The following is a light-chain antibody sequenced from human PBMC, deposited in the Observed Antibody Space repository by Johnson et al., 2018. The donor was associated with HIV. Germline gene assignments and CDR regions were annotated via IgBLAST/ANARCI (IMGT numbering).Light chain of an antibody. V-gene: IGLV1-51*01. CDR3: GTWDSSLREV. CDR1: SSNIVNNY. Sequence: QSVLTQPPSVSAAPGQKVTISCSGSSSNIVNNYVSWYQQLPGTAPKVLIYDNNKRPSGIPDRFSGSKSGTSATLGITGLQTGDEADYYCGTWDSSLREVFGTGTKVTVL. CDR2: DNN. J-gene: IGLJ1*01.